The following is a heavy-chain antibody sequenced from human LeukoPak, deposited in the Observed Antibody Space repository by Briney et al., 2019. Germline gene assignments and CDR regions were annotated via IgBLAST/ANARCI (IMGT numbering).Heavy chain of an antibody. CDR3: ARCYYDGSGFYYYFDY. CDR2: IYSGGNT. CDR1: GFSVSNYY. Sequence: GGSLRLSCAASGFSVSNYYMSWVRQAPGKGLEWVSVIYSGGNTYYTDSVKGRFTISRDNPKNTVFLQMGSLRGEDTAVYYCARCYYDGSGFYYYFDYWGQGTLVTVSS. J-gene: IGHJ4*02. V-gene: IGHV3-53*01. D-gene: IGHD3-22*01.